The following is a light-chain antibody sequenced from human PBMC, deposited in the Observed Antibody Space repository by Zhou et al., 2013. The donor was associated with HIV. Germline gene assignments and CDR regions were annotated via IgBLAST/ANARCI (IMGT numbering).Light chain of an antibody. Sequence: DIQMTQSPSSLSASVGDRVTITCRASQNILSYLNWYQQKPGKAPRLLIYKASSLQSGVPSRFRGSGSGTEFTLTITSLQPDDFATYYCQQYHSYSITFGQGTRLEIK. J-gene: IGKJ5*01. CDR2: KAS. CDR1: QNILSY. V-gene: IGKV1-5*03. CDR3: QQYHSYSIT.